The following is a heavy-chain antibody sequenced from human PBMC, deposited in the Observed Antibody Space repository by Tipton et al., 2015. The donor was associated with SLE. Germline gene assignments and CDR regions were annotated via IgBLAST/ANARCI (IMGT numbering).Heavy chain of an antibody. Sequence: SLRLSCAASGFTFRTYAMSWVRQAPGKGLEWVSLIYSGTSSTYYADSVKGRFTISRDNSKNTLYLQMNSLRPDDTAIYYCAKRWFGESRGSFDLWGRGTLVTVSS. CDR3: AKRWFGESRGSFDL. V-gene: IGHV3-23*03. CDR1: GFTFRTYA. CDR2: IYSGTSST. D-gene: IGHD3-10*01. J-gene: IGHJ2*01.